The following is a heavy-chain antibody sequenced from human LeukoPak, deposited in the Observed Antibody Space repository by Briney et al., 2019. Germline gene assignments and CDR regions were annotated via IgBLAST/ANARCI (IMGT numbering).Heavy chain of an antibody. CDR1: GGSISSSTCF. V-gene: IGHV4-39*01. CDR2: IFYSGST. J-gene: IGHJ6*02. Sequence: PSETLSLTCTVSGGSISSSTCFWGWLRHPPGKGLEWVGTIFYSGSTYSNPSLKSRVTISVDTSKNQFSLNLTSVTATDTAVYYCALDFDFWSDSYYYYGMDVWGHGATVTVSS. CDR3: ALDFDFWSDSYYYYGMDV. D-gene: IGHD3-3*01.